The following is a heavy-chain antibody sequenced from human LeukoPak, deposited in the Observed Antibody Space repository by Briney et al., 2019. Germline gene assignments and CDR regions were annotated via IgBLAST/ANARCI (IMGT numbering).Heavy chain of an antibody. V-gene: IGHV1-2*02. J-gene: IGHJ5*02. CDR2: INPNSGGT. CDR1: GYTFTGYY. Sequence: ASVKVSCKASGYTFTGYYMRWVRQAPGQGLEWMGWINPNSGGTNYAQKFQGRVTMTRDTSISTAYMELSRLRSDDTAVYYCARDFRAAMVSDWFDPWGQGTLVTVSS. CDR3: ARDFRAAMVSDWFDP. D-gene: IGHD5-18*01.